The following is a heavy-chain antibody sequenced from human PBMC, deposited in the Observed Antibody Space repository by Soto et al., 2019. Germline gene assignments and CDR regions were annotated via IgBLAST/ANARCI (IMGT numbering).Heavy chain of an antibody. J-gene: IGHJ4*02. CDR3: ARLRTYGDWYFDY. D-gene: IGHD4-17*01. V-gene: IGHV4-59*08. Sequence: SETLSLTCTVSSGSISSYYWSWIRQPPGKGLEWIGNVYYSGSTDYNPSLKSRLTMSADTSSNRFSLKLNSVTAADTAVYYCARLRTYGDWYFDYWGQGTLVTVSS. CDR2: VYYSGST. CDR1: SGSISSYY.